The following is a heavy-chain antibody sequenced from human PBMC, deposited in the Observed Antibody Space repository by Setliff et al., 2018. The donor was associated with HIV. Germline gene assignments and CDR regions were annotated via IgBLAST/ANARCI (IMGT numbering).Heavy chain of an antibody. V-gene: IGHV4-30-4*08. D-gene: IGHD3-10*02. Sequence: SETLSLTCTVSGGSISSGDYYWSWIRQPPGKGLEWIGYIYYSGSTSYNPSLRSRVTISVDTSKNQFSLKLTSVTAADTAVYYCARPLTTSYYFWGDAFAIWGQGTMVTVSS. J-gene: IGHJ3*02. CDR3: ARPLTTSYYFWGDAFAI. CDR2: IYYSGST. CDR1: GGSISSGDYY.